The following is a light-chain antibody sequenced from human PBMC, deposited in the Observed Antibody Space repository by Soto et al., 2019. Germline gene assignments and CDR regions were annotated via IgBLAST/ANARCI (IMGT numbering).Light chain of an antibody. CDR3: QEWDSSTVV. CDR2: QDS. V-gene: IGLV3-1*01. CDR1: KLGDKY. J-gene: IGLJ2*01. Sequence: SYELTQPPSVSVSPGQTASITCSGDKLGDKYACWYQQKPGQSPVLVIYQDSKRPSGIPEPFSGSNSGNTATLTISGTQAMDEDDYYCQEWDSSTVVFGGGTKLTVL.